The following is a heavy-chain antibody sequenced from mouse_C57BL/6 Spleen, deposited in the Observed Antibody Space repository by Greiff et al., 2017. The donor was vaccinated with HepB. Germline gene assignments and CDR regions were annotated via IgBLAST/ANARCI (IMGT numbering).Heavy chain of an antibody. Sequence: EVKLMESGGGLVKPGGSLKLSCAASGFTFSSYAMSWVRQTPEKRLEWVATISDGGSYTYYPDNVKGRFTISRDNAKNNLYLQMSHLKSEDTAMYYCARGGYGFAYWGQGTLVTVSA. J-gene: IGHJ3*01. CDR2: ISDGGSYT. CDR3: ARGGYGFAY. V-gene: IGHV5-4*03. D-gene: IGHD1-2*01. CDR1: GFTFSSYA.